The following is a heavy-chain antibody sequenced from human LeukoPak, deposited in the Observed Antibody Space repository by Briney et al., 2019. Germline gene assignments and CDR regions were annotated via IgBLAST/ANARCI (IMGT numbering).Heavy chain of an antibody. J-gene: IGHJ6*02. CDR1: GFTFSSYG. D-gene: IGHD6-13*01. V-gene: IGHV3-33*01. CDR3: ARDGDSSSHYYYYGMDV. Sequence: SGGSLRLSCAASGFTFSSYGMHWVRQAPGKGLEWVAVIWYDGSNKYYADSVKGRFTISRDNSKNTLYLQMNSLRAEDTAVYYCARDGDSSSHYYYYGMDVWGQGTTVTVSS. CDR2: IWYDGSNK.